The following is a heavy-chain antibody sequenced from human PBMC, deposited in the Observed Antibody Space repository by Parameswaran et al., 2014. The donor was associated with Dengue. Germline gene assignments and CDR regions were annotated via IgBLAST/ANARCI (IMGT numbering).Heavy chain of an antibody. J-gene: IGHJ6*02. V-gene: IGHV3-74*01. Sequence: WIRQPPGKGLVWVSRINGDGRNTAYADSVQGRFTISRDNAKNTVYLQMNSLRAEDTARYHCVRMGMNDYWTGVPNGMDVWGQGTTVTVSS. CDR3: VRMGMNDYWTGVPNGMDV. CDR2: INGDGRNT. D-gene: IGHD2-8*02.